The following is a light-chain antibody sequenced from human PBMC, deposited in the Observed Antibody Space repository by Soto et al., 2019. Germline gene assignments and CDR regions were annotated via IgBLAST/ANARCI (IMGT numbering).Light chain of an antibody. CDR2: AAS. V-gene: IGKV1-9*01. Sequence: DIQLTQSPSFLSASVGDRVTITCRASQGINIFLAWFQQKPGKAPNLQISAASTLQSGVPSRFSGSGSETEFTLTITSLQPEDSATYYCQQRNSYPRTFGQGTKVDIK. CDR3: QQRNSYPRT. J-gene: IGKJ2*01. CDR1: QGINIF.